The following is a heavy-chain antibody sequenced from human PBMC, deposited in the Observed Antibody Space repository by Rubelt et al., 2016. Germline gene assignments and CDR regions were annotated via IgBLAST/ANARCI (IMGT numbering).Heavy chain of an antibody. CDR3: ARGVTY. CDR2: INHSEST. CDR1: GGSFSGFY. J-gene: IGHJ4*02. V-gene: IGHV4-34*01. D-gene: IGHD3-16*01. Sequence: QVQLQQWGAGLLKPSETLSLTCAVYGGSFSGFYWSWIRQPPGKGLEWIGEINHSESTNYNPSLKSRLTISVDTSKNQFSLKLSSVTAADTAVHYCARGVTYWGQGTLVTVSS.